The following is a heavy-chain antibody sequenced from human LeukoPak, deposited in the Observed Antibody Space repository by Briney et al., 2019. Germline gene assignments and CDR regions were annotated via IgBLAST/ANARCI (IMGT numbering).Heavy chain of an antibody. CDR3: ARMPLPAGTIEDY. CDR1: GGTFSSYA. CDR2: IIPIFGTA. V-gene: IGHV1-69*05. J-gene: IGHJ4*02. Sequence: SVKVSCKASGGTFSSYAISWVRQAPGQGLEWMGRIIPIFGTANYAQKFQGRVTIITDESTSTAYMELSSLRSEDTAVYYCARMPLPAGTIEDYWGQGTLVTVSS. D-gene: IGHD6-13*01.